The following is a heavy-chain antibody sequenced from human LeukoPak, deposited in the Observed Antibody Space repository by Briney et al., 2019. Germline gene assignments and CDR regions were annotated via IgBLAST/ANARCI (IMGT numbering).Heavy chain of an antibody. CDR3: VKDFGRVRGTPDS. CDR2: ISGSGNGGSI. J-gene: IGHJ4*02. Sequence: SGGSLRLSCAVSGFVFSIYTMYWVRQAPGKGPEYVSTISGSGNGGSIYYADSVKGRFTISRDDSKSILYLQMNGLRSEDTAVYYCVKDFGRVRGTPDSWGQGTLVTVSS. V-gene: IGHV3-64D*06. CDR1: GFVFSIYT. D-gene: IGHD3-16*01.